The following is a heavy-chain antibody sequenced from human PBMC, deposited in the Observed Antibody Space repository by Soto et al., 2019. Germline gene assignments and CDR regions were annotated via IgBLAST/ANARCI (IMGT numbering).Heavy chain of an antibody. CDR3: ARVERGTATTVVDAFDI. D-gene: IGHD1-1*01. J-gene: IGHJ3*02. CDR1: GGSVSSGSYY. CDR2: MSHSGGR. V-gene: IGHV4-34*01. Sequence: QVQLQQWGAGLLKPSETLSLTCAVYGGSVSSGSYYWSWIRQPPGKGLEWIGEMSHSGGRHFNPSLKSRVTISVDTSKNQFSLKMRSVTAADTALYYCARVERGTATTVVDAFDIWGPGTMVTVSS.